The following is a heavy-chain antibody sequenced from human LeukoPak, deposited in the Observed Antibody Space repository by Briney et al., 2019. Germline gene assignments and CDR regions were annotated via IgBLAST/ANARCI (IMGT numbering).Heavy chain of an antibody. CDR1: GGSFSGYY. J-gene: IGHJ4*02. CDR2: INHSGST. V-gene: IGHV4-34*01. Sequence: SETLSLTCAVYGGSFSGYYWSWIRQPPGKGLEWIGEINHSGSTNYNPSLKSRVTISVDTSKNQFSLKLSSVTAADTAVYYCATLTGADYWGQGTLVTVSS. CDR3: ATLTGADY. D-gene: IGHD1-20*01.